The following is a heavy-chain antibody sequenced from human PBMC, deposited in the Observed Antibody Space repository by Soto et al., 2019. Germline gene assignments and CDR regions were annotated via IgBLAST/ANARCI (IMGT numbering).Heavy chain of an antibody. CDR2: IHHSGST. Sequence: SETLSLTCAVYAGSFSGYYWTWFRQPPGTGLEWFGEIHHSGSTNYNPSLKSRVTISVDTSKNQFSLTLTSVTAADTAKYYCAGGWSRSLGDAFDIWAQGTVVTVSS. D-gene: IGHD3-3*01. J-gene: IGHJ3*02. CDR1: AGSFSGYY. V-gene: IGHV4-34*01. CDR3: AGGWSRSLGDAFDI.